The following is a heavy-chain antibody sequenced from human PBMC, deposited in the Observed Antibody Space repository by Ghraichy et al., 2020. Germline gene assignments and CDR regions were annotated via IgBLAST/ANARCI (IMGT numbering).Heavy chain of an antibody. V-gene: IGHV1-18*04. CDR1: GYAFLDYG. D-gene: IGHD6-6*01. CDR3: AKGSLHSSSAYYYYGMDV. J-gene: IGHJ6*02. CDR2: MTTYNGNT. Sequence: ASVKVSCKASGYAFLDYGINWVRQAPGQGLEWMGWMTTYNGNTDHAKNFQGRLTMTRDTATSTAFMELRSLRSGDTAVYYCAKGSLHSSSAYYYYGMDVRGQGTTVTVSS.